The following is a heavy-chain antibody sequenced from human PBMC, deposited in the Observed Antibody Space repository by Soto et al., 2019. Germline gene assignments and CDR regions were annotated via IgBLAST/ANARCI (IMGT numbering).Heavy chain of an antibody. CDR3: ARFNIAIDAFDI. CDR1: GGSFSGYY. D-gene: IGHD2-21*01. Sequence: SETLSLTCAVYGGSFSGYYWSWIRQPPGKGLEWIGEINHSGSTNYDPSLKSRVTISVDTSKNQFSLKLSSVTAADTAVYYCARFNIAIDAFDIWGQGTMVTVSS. CDR2: INHSGST. V-gene: IGHV4-34*01. J-gene: IGHJ3*02.